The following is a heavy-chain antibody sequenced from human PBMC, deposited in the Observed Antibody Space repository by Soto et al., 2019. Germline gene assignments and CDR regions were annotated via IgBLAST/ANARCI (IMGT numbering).Heavy chain of an antibody. CDR3: ARVSLSWVVYAFDI. D-gene: IGHD6-19*01. CDR1: GGSISSGDYY. CDR2: IYYSGST. V-gene: IGHV4-30-4*01. Sequence: SETLSLTCTVSGGSISSGDYYWSWIRQPPGKGLEWIGYIYYSGSTYYNPSLKSRVTISVDTSKNQFSLKLSSVTAADTAVYHCARVSLSWVVYAFDIWRQGTMVTVSS. J-gene: IGHJ3*02.